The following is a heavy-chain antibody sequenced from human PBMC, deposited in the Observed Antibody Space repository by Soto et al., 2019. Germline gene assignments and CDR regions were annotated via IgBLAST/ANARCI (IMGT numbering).Heavy chain of an antibody. V-gene: IGHV1-69*12. J-gene: IGHJ6*02. Sequence: QVQLVQSGAEVKKPGSSVKVSCKASGGSLSNYGISWVRQARGQGLEWMGAIITVFGTPNYAQKFQDRVTITADESTTTVYMEVRSLTSEDTAVYYCARGDATKIVVTTYYAMDVWGQGTTVTVSS. D-gene: IGHD3-22*01. CDR2: IITVFGTP. CDR1: GGSLSNYG. CDR3: ARGDATKIVVTTYYAMDV.